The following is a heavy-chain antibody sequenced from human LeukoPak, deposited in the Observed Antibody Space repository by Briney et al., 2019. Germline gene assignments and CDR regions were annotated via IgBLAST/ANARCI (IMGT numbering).Heavy chain of an antibody. D-gene: IGHD3-16*01. CDR3: ARALYDYVWGSSL. CDR1: GFTFSSYG. CDR2: IWYDGSDK. Sequence: PGRSLRLSCAASGFTFSSYGMHWVRQAPGKGLEWVAVIWYDGSDKYYAASVKGRFTISRDNSKNTLYLQMNSLRAEDTAVYYCARALYDYVWGSSLWGQGTLVTVSS. V-gene: IGHV3-33*01. J-gene: IGHJ4*02.